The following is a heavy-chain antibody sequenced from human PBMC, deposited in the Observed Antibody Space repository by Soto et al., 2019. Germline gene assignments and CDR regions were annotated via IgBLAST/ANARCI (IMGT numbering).Heavy chain of an antibody. V-gene: IGHV1-69*04. CDR1: GGTFSSYT. CDR2: IIPILGIA. D-gene: IGHD6-19*01. CDR3: AREQQWLEPGGYYYYYMDV. J-gene: IGHJ6*03. Sequence: ASVKVSSKASGGTFSSYTISWVRQAPGQGLEWMGRIIPILGIANYAQKFQGRVTITADKSTSTAYMELSSLRSEDTAVYYCAREQQWLEPGGYYYYYMDVWGKGTTVTVS.